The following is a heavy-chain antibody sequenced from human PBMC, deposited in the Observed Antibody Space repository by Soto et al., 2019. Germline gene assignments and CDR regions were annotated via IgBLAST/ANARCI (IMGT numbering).Heavy chain of an antibody. Sequence: QVQLQESGPGLVKPSETLSLTGTVSGGSVSSGSYYWSWIRQPPGKGLEWIGYSHSSGSTNYNPSLKSRVTISVDTSKDQCYLQLSSVTAADTAVYYCAGGRGVLVPAAMRSYYYYGLDFWGQGTTVTVSS. CDR1: GGSVSSGSYY. CDR3: AGGRGVLVPAAMRSYYYYGLDF. V-gene: IGHV4-61*01. J-gene: IGHJ6*02. D-gene: IGHD2-2*01. CDR2: SHSSGST.